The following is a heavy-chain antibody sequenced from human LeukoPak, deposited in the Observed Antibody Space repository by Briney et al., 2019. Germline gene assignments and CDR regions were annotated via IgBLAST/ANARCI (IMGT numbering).Heavy chain of an antibody. V-gene: IGHV3-7*03. J-gene: IGHJ5*02. Sequence: GGSLRLSCAASGFTFSSYWMSWVRQAPGKGLEWVANIKQDGSEKYYVDSVKGRFTISRDNAKNSLYLQMHSLRAEDTAVYYCARDSSSWFTSWGNWFDPWGQGTLVTVSS. CDR3: ARDSSSWFTSWGNWFDP. CDR2: IKQDGSEK. CDR1: GFTFSSYW. D-gene: IGHD6-13*01.